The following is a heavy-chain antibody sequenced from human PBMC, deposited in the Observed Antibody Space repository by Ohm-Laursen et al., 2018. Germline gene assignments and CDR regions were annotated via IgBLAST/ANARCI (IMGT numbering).Heavy chain of an antibody. J-gene: IGHJ4*02. Sequence: SDTLSLTCAVCGGSFSGYYWSWIRQPPGKGLGWIGEINHSGSTNYNPSLKSRVTISVDTSKNQFSLNLNSVTAADTAVYYCVREPVQTYSYFDYWGQGALVTVSS. CDR3: VREPVQTYSYFDY. D-gene: IGHD5-18*01. CDR1: GGSFSGYY. CDR2: INHSGST. V-gene: IGHV4-34*01.